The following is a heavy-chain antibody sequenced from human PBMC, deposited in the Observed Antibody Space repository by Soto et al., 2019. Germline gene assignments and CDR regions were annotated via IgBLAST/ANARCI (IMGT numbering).Heavy chain of an antibody. D-gene: IGHD4-4*01. CDR3: ARPTVSYYYFGMDV. CDR2: IYFSGST. Sequence: SETLSLTCTVSGGSISNNNYYWGWIRQPPGKGLEWIGSIYFSGSTYYNPSLKSRVTMSVDTSKNQVSLKLSSVTAADTAVYYCARPTVSYYYFGMDVWGQGTTVTVSS. J-gene: IGHJ6*02. V-gene: IGHV4-39*01. CDR1: GGSISNNNYY.